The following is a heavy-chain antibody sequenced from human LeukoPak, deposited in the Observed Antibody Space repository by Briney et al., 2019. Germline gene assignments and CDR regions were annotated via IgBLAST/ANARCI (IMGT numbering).Heavy chain of an antibody. Sequence: GGSLRLSCAASGFTFSSYAMHWVRQAPGKGLEWVAVISYDGSNKYYADSVKGRFTISRDNSKNTLYLQMNSLRAEDTTVYYCARGSHSYAYYWGQGTLVTVSS. CDR2: ISYDGSNK. CDR3: ARGSHSYAYY. D-gene: IGHD5-18*01. V-gene: IGHV3-30*04. CDR1: GFTFSSYA. J-gene: IGHJ4*02.